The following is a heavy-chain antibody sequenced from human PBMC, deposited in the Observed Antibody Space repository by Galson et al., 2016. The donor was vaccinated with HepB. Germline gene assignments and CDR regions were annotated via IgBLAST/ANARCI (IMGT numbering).Heavy chain of an antibody. Sequence: SLRLSCASSGFTFRSYTMSWVRQAPGRGLEWISSVGFSSTNIHYADSVKGRFTISRDNAKNSLFLQMDSLGAEDTAVYYCARLGPYHFDFWGQGTLVTAS. V-gene: IGHV3-48*01. CDR3: ARLGPYHFDF. CDR1: GFTFRSYT. D-gene: IGHD1-26*01. CDR2: VGFSSTNI. J-gene: IGHJ4*02.